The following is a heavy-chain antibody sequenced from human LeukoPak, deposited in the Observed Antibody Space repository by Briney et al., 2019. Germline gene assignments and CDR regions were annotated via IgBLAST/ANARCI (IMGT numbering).Heavy chain of an antibody. CDR1: GLTLGGYY. D-gene: IGHD5-18*01. Sequence: GGSLRLSCAASGLTLGGYYMDWVRQAPGKGLEWVGRIRNEANRYTTEYAASVKVRFTISRDDSKNSLYLQMNSLKTEDTAVYYCTRLRNYGYDFWGQGTLVTVSS. CDR2: IRNEANRYTT. CDR3: TRLRNYGYDF. V-gene: IGHV3-72*01. J-gene: IGHJ4*02.